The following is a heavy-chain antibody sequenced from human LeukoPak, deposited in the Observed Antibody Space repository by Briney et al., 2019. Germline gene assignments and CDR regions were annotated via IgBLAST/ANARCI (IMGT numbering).Heavy chain of an antibody. V-gene: IGHV3-48*03. CDR1: GFSFSSYE. D-gene: IGHD4-11*01. Sequence: GGSLRLSCAASGFSFSSYEMNWVRQAPGKGLEWVSYISSSGGTIFYADSVKGRFTISRDNAKNSLYLQMNSLRAEDTAVYYCARADDYLSYFDYWGQGTLVTVSS. CDR2: ISSSGGTI. J-gene: IGHJ4*02. CDR3: ARADDYLSYFDY.